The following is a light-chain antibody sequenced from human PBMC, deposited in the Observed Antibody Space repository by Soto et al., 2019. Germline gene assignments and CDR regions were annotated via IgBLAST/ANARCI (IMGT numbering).Light chain of an antibody. CDR1: SSYVGGYNY. CDR2: DVS. Sequence: SAHSQPAPLSGSPGQSITFFCPVTSSYVGGYNYVSWYQQHPGKAPKLMIYDVSNRPSGVSNRFSGSKSGNTASLTISGLQAEAEADYYCSSYTSSSSYVFGTGTKVTV. V-gene: IGLV2-14*01. J-gene: IGLJ1*01. CDR3: SSYTSSSSYV.